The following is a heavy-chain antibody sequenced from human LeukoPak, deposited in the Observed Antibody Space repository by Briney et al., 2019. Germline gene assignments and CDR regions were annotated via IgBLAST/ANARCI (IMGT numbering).Heavy chain of an antibody. V-gene: IGHV3-23*01. J-gene: IGHJ3*02. CDR3: AMRDRGYGLDI. D-gene: IGHD3-10*01. CDR2: INGGGDIM. CDR1: GFSLRAYD. Sequence: GGSLRLSCAASGFSLRAYDLIWVRQAPGKGLDWVSIINGGGDIMMYEDSVKGRFTISRDNSKNTFYLQMNSLRVEDPAVYYCAMRDRGYGLDIWGQGTMVTVSS.